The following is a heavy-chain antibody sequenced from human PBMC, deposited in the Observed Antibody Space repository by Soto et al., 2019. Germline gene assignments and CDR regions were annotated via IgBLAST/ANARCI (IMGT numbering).Heavy chain of an antibody. CDR1: GGSIGSGGYY. V-gene: IGHV4-31*03. CDR2: IYSGGST. CDR3: ARGSGSYYPRYYIDY. J-gene: IGHJ4*02. Sequence: QVQLQESGPGLVKPSQTLSLTCTVSGGSIGSGGYYWSWIRQPPGRGLEWIGFIYSGGSTDYTPALKSRVTISFDTSKNQFSLKLSSVTAADTAVYYCARGSGSYYPRYYIDYWGQGTLVTVSS. D-gene: IGHD3-10*01.